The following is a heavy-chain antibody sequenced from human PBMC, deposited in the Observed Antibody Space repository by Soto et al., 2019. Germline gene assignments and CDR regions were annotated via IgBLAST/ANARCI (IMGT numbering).Heavy chain of an antibody. CDR3: ARDSVAARPGWFDP. CDR2: ISDYNGNT. V-gene: IGHV1-18*01. D-gene: IGHD6-6*01. CDR1: GYTFTTYA. Sequence: ASVKVSCKASGYTFTTYAINWVRQAPGQGLEWMGWISDYNGNTIYAQRLQGRVTMTTDTSTNTAYMELRSLRSDDTAVYYCARDSVAARPGWFDPWGQGTLVTVSS. J-gene: IGHJ5*02.